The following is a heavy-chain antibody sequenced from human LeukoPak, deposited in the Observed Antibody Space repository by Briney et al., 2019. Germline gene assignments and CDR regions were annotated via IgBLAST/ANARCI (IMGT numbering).Heavy chain of an antibody. J-gene: IGHJ6*03. V-gene: IGHV1-2*02. Sequence: GASVNVSHKASGYTFTGYYMHWVRQAPGQGLDWMGWINPNSGGTNYAQKFQGRVTMTRDTSISIAYMELSRLRSDDTAVYYCARDTARITIFGVAKYMCACGKGSTVTVSS. D-gene: IGHD3-3*01. CDR2: INPNSGGT. CDR1: GYTFTGYY. CDR3: ARDTARITIFGVAKYMCA.